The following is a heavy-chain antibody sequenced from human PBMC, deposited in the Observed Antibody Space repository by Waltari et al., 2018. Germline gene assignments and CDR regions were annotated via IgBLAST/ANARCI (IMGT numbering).Heavy chain of an antibody. CDR1: GYTFPGYY. J-gene: IGHJ4*02. Sequence: QVQLVQSGAEVKKPGASVKVSCKASGYTFPGYYMHWVRQAPGQGLEWMGWTNPNSGGTNYAQKFQGRVTMTRDTSISTAYMELSRLRSDDTAVYYCARGGSFLGYCSGGSCYFDYWGQGTLVTVSS. CDR3: ARGGSFLGYCSGGSCYFDY. V-gene: IGHV1-2*02. D-gene: IGHD2-15*01. CDR2: TNPNSGGT.